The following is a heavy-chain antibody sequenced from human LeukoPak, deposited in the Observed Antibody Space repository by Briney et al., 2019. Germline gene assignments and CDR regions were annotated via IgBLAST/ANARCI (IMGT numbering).Heavy chain of an antibody. Sequence: PGGSLRLSCAASGFTFSNYGMNWIRQAPGKGLEWVSSISSSSTYIYYADSVKGRFTISRDNAKNSLYLQMNCLRAEDTAVYYCAKSSGWNYYYYYMDVWGKGTTVIASS. V-gene: IGHV3-21*01. CDR3: AKSSGWNYYYYYMDV. D-gene: IGHD6-19*01. CDR2: ISSSSTYI. CDR1: GFTFSNYG. J-gene: IGHJ6*03.